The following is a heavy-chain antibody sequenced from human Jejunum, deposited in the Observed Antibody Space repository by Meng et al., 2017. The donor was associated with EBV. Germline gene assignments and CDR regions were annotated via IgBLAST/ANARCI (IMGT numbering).Heavy chain of an antibody. CDR2: TNEYGTTT. V-gene: IGHV3-74*01. D-gene: IGHD1-14*01. Sequence: EVHLVGSGGGLVQPGGSLRLSCATSGFTFSRYWMHWVRQTPGKGLVWVSRTNEYGTTTTYADSVKGRFTISRDNAKNTLYLQMNSLRAEDTAVYYCSRDLAGSDDYWGQGTLVTVSS. CDR1: GFTFSRYW. J-gene: IGHJ4*02. CDR3: SRDLAGSDDY.